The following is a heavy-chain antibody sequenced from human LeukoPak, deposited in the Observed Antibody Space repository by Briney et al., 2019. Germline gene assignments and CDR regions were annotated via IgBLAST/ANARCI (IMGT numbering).Heavy chain of an antibody. CDR1: GFTFSSYA. D-gene: IGHD6-13*01. V-gene: IGHV3-23*01. J-gene: IGHJ5*02. CDR3: ARLGIAAAGTWWFDP. Sequence: GGSLRLSCAASGFTFSSYAMSWVRQAPGKGLEWVSAISGSGGSTYYADSVKGRFTISRDNAKNSLYLQMNSLRAEDTAVYYCARLGIAAAGTWWFDPWGQGTLVTVSS. CDR2: ISGSGGST.